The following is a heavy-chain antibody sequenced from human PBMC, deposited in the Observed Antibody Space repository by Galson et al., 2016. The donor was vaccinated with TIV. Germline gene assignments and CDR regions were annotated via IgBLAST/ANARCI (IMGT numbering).Heavy chain of an antibody. CDR1: GGTFSTYT. J-gene: IGHJ4*02. CDR2: IIPVLGMT. Sequence: SVKVSCKASGGTFSTYTINWVRQAPGQGLQWLGRIIPVLGMTNNAQRLQGRVTITADRSTSTVYMELSSLRSDDTAVYYCARGDTGRHYEAYFDSWDQGTVVTVSS. V-gene: IGHV1-69*02. D-gene: IGHD3-3*01. CDR3: ARGDTGRHYEAYFDS.